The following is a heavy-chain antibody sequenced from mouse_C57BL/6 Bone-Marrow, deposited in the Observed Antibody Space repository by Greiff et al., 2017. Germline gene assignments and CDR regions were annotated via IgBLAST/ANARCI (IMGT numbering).Heavy chain of an antibody. CDR2: IDPSDSYT. D-gene: IGHD2-4*01. CDR1: GYTFTSYW. Sequence: VQLQQPGAELVMPGASVKLSCKASGYTFTSYWMHWVKQRPGQGLEWIGEIDPSDSYTNYNQKFQGKSTLTVDKSSSTAYMQLSSLTSEDSAVYYCARGGDYAPFDYWGQGTTLTVSS. J-gene: IGHJ2*01. V-gene: IGHV1-69*01. CDR3: ARGGDYAPFDY.